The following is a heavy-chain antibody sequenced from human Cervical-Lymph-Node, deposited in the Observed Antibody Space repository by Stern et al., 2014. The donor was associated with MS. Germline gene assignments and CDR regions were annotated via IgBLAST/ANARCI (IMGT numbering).Heavy chain of an antibody. D-gene: IGHD3-16*01. CDR1: GYIFPSYD. CDR2: INTNSGDT. Sequence: VQLVESGAEVKKPGASVKVSCKASGYIFPSYDINWVRQAPGQGLEWMGWINTNSGDTGYAQNFQDRVTMTRNTSISTVYMELSNWKSEDTAVYYCARDRGRWLHSVSLDIWGQGTMVIVSS. V-gene: IGHV1-8*01. J-gene: IGHJ3*02. CDR3: ARDRGRWLHSVSLDI.